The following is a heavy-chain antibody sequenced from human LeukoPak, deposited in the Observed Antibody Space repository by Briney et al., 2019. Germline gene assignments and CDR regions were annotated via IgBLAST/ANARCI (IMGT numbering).Heavy chain of an antibody. Sequence: KPGGSLRLSCAASGFTFSDYYMSWIRQAPGKGLEWVSYISSSGSTIYYADSVKGRFTISRDNSTNSLYLQMNSLRAEDTAVYYCGREFRATGYYYYYMDVWGKGTTVTASS. CDR3: GREFRATGYYYYYMDV. V-gene: IGHV3-11*04. CDR1: GFTFSDYY. CDR2: ISSSGSTI. J-gene: IGHJ6*03. D-gene: IGHD5-12*01.